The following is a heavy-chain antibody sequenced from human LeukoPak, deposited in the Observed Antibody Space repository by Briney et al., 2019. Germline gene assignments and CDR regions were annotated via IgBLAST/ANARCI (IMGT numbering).Heavy chain of an antibody. CDR3: ATYRQVLLPFEA. CDR2: IFPDSGEI. CDR1: GVSVSSNY. Sequence: GGSLRLSCAASGVSVSSNYISWVRQAPGKGLEWVSSIFPDSGEIHYADSVRGRFTISRDNSKNTLSLQMNSLRAEDTAIYYCATYRQVLLPFEAWGQGTLVTVSS. V-gene: IGHV3-53*01. J-gene: IGHJ5*02. D-gene: IGHD2-8*02.